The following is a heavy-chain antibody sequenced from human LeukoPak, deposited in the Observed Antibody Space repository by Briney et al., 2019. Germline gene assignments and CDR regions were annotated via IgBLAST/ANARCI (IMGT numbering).Heavy chain of an antibody. CDR2: ISSSSSTI. Sequence: GGSLRLSCAASGFTFSSYSMNWVRQAPGKGLEWVSYISSSSSTIYYADSVKGRFTISRDNAKNSLYLQMNSLRAEDTAVYYCARVLWTYYFDHWGQGTLVTVSS. V-gene: IGHV3-48*01. D-gene: IGHD3-10*01. J-gene: IGHJ4*02. CDR1: GFTFSSYS. CDR3: ARVLWTYYFDH.